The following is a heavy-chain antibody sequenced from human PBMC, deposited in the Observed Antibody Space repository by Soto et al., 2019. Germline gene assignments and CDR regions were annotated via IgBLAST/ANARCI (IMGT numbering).Heavy chain of an antibody. D-gene: IGHD6-13*01. V-gene: IGHV4-59*01. CDR2: IYYSGST. Sequence: QVQLQESGPGLVKPSETLSLTCTVSGGSISSYYWSWIRQPPGKGLEWIGYIYYSGSTNYNPSLKSRVTISVDTSKNQFSLKLSSVTAADTAVYYCAREATAAAGTDAFDIWGQGTMVTVSS. J-gene: IGHJ3*02. CDR3: AREATAAAGTDAFDI. CDR1: GGSISSYY.